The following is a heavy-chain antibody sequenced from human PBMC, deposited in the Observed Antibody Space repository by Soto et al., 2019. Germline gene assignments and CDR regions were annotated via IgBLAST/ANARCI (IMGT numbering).Heavy chain of an antibody. CDR3: ASHSGSSPEGRYYYGMDV. J-gene: IGHJ6*02. D-gene: IGHD1-26*01. CDR1: GGTFSSYA. V-gene: IGHV1-69*12. CDR2: IIPIFGTA. Sequence: QVQLVQSGAAVKKPGSSVKVSCKASGGTFSSYAISWVRQAPGQGLEWMGGIIPIFGTADYAQKFQGRVTITADESTSTDYMELSSLRSEDTAVYYCASHSGSSPEGRYYYGMDVWGQGTTVTVSS.